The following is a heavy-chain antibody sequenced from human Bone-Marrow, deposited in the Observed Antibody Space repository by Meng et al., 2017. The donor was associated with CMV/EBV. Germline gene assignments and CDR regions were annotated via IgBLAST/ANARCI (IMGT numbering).Heavy chain of an antibody. D-gene: IGHD3-3*01. Sequence: SETLSLTCAVYGGSFSGYYWSWIRQPPGKGLEWIGEINHSGSTNYNPSLKSRVTISVDTSKNQFSLKLSSVTAADTAVYYCARGGFWSGYYPPSYWGQGTRVTVSS. V-gene: IGHV4-34*01. CDR2: INHSGST. CDR3: ARGGFWSGYYPPSY. CDR1: GGSFSGYY. J-gene: IGHJ4*02.